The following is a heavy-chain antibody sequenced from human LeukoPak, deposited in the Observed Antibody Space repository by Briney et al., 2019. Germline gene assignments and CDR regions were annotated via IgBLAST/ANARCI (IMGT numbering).Heavy chain of an antibody. J-gene: IGHJ5*02. Sequence: PGGSLRLSCAASGFTFSSYAMSWVRQAPGKGLEWVSAISGSGGSTYYADSVKGRFTISRDNPKNTLYLQMNSLRAEDTAVYYCAKDPFTQLKVTTGAWGQGTLVTVSS. CDR3: AKDPFTQLKVTTGA. CDR1: GFTFSSYA. D-gene: IGHD4-17*01. CDR2: ISGSGGST. V-gene: IGHV3-23*01.